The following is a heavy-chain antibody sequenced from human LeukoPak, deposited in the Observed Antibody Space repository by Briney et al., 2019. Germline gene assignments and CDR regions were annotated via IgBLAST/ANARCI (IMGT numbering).Heavy chain of an antibody. CDR2: IYNSGST. Sequence: SETLSLTCTVSGGSISSYYWSWIRQPPGKGLEWIGYIYNSGSTNYKSSLKSRVTISVDTSKNQFSLKLSSVTAADTAVYYCARASNLGGSYRPFDYWGQGTLVTVSS. D-gene: IGHD1-26*01. J-gene: IGHJ4*02. V-gene: IGHV4-59*01. CDR3: ARASNLGGSYRPFDY. CDR1: GGSISSYY.